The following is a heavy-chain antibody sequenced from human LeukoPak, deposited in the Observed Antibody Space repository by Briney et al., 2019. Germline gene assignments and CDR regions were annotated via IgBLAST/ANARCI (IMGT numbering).Heavy chain of an antibody. D-gene: IGHD1-26*01. CDR2: ITWNSGNI. V-gene: IGHV3-9*01. CDR1: GFTFDDYA. CDR3: VKGNLGSPTGGGDY. J-gene: IGHJ4*02. Sequence: GGSPRLSCAASGFTFDDYAMHWVRQAPGEGLEWVSGITWNSGNIDYADSVKGRFTISRDNAKNSLFLQMNSLRPEDTALYYCVKGNLGSPTGGGDYWGQGTLVTVSS.